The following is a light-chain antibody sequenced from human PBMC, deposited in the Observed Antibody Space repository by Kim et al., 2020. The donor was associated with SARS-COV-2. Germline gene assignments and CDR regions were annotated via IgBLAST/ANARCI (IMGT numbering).Light chain of an antibody. J-gene: IGLJ3*02. CDR3: HSYDSSLSGWV. Sequence: QSVLTQPPSVSGAPGQRVTISCTGSSSNIGAGYDVHWYQQFPRTAPKLLIYGNSNRPSGVPDRFSGSKSGTSASLAITGLQAEDEADYHCHSYDSSLSGWVFGGGTQLTVL. V-gene: IGLV1-40*01. CDR1: SSNIGAGYD. CDR2: GNS.